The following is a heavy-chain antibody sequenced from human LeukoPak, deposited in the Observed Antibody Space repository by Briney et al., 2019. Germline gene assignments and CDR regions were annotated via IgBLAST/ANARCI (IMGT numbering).Heavy chain of an antibody. CDR3: AKVRNIVLMVYALDY. Sequence: GGSLRLSCAASGFTFSSYGMHWVRQAPGKGLEWVAVISYDGSNKYYADSVKGRFTISRDNSKNTLYLQMNSLRAEDTAVYHCAKVRNIVLMVYALDYWGQGTLVTVSS. CDR1: GFTFSSYG. J-gene: IGHJ4*02. V-gene: IGHV3-30*18. CDR2: ISYDGSNK. D-gene: IGHD2-8*01.